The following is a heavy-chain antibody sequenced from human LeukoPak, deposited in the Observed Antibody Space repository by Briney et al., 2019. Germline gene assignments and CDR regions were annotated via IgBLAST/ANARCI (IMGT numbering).Heavy chain of an antibody. J-gene: IGHJ4*02. V-gene: IGHV3-7*01. CDR3: AITMTTVTKFDY. Sequence: GGSLRLSCAASGFTFSSYWMSWVRQAPGKGLEWVANIKQDGSEKYYVDSVKGRFTISRDNAKNSLYLQMNGLRAEDTAVYYCAITMTTVTKFDYWGQGTLVTVSS. CDR2: IKQDGSEK. CDR1: GFTFSSYW. D-gene: IGHD4-4*01.